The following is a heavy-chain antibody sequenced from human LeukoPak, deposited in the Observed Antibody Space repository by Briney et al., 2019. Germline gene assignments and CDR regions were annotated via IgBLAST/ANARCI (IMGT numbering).Heavy chain of an antibody. CDR3: ARGLRYCSSTSCYSWFDP. J-gene: IGHJ5*02. Sequence: GGSLRLSCAASGFTFSSYAMHWVRQAPGKGLEGGAVISYDGSNKYYADYVKGRFTSCRDNAKTTLYLQMNRLRAGDTAVYYCARGLRYCSSTSCYSWFDPWGQGTLVTVSS. V-gene: IGHV3-30-3*01. D-gene: IGHD2-2*02. CDR1: GFTFSSYA. CDR2: ISYDGSNK.